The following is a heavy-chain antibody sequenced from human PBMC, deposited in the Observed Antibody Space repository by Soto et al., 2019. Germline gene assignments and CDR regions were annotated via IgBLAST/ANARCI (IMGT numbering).Heavy chain of an antibody. Sequence: QVQLVQSGAEVKKPGASVKVSCKASGYTFTSYYMHWVRQAPGQGLEWMGIINPSGGSTSYAQKFQGRVXXTXDXXTSTVYMELSSLRSEDTAVYYCARGGGGYRDAFDIWGQGTMVTVSS. CDR2: INPSGGST. CDR3: ARGGGGYRDAFDI. V-gene: IGHV1-46*01. D-gene: IGHD3-16*01. J-gene: IGHJ3*02. CDR1: GYTFTSYY.